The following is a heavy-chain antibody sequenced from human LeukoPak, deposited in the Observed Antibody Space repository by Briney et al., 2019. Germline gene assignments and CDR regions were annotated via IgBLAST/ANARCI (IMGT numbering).Heavy chain of an antibody. Sequence: SETLSLTCAVYGGSFSGYYWSWIRQPPGKGLEWIGEINHSGSTNYNPSLKSRVTISVDTSKNQFSLKLSSVTAADTAVYYCARRLWIAAAGYDAFDIWGQGTMVTVSS. D-gene: IGHD6-13*01. CDR3: ARRLWIAAAGYDAFDI. CDR2: INHSGST. V-gene: IGHV4-34*01. CDR1: GGSFSGYY. J-gene: IGHJ3*02.